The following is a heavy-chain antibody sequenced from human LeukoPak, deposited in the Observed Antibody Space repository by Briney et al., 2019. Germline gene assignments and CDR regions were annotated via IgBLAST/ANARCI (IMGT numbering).Heavy chain of an antibody. CDR1: GFTFSSYW. Sequence: GGSLRLSCAASGFTFSSYWMHWVRQAPGKGLVWVSRINSDGSSTSYADSVKGRFTISRDNAKNTLYLQMNSLRAEDTAVYYCARDLNDYYDSSGYYQGYHDYWGHGTLVTVSS. V-gene: IGHV3-74*01. D-gene: IGHD3-22*01. J-gene: IGHJ4*01. CDR3: ARDLNDYYDSSGYYQGYHDY. CDR2: INSDGSST.